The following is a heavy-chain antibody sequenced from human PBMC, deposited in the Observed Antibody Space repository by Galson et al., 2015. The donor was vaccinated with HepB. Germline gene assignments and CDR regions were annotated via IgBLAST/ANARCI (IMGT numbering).Heavy chain of an antibody. CDR3: AKVSFDSSSWTFDY. J-gene: IGHJ4*02. D-gene: IGHD6-13*01. CDR2: ISGSGAST. CDR1: GFTFSSYA. V-gene: IGHV3-23*01. Sequence: SLRLSCAASGFTFSSYAMSWVRQAPGKGLEWVSAISGSGASTYYADSVKGRFTISRDNSKNTLYLQMNSLRAEDTAVYYCAKVSFDSSSWTFDYWGQGSVVTVSS.